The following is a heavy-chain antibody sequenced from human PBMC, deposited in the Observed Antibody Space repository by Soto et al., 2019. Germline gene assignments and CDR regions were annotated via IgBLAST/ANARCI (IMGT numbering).Heavy chain of an antibody. J-gene: IGHJ4*02. CDR3: AKDRRGAYCSGGICYSPDY. Sequence: EVQLWESGGGLVQPGGSLRLSCAVSGFTFSSHVMSWVRQAPGKGLEWVSAISGTGGTYYADSVKGRFTISRDNSKNALYLQMNTLRDEDTAVYYGAKDRRGAYCSGGICYSPDYWGQGTLVIVSS. V-gene: IGHV3-23*01. CDR1: GFTFSSHV. D-gene: IGHD2-15*01. CDR2: ISGTGGT.